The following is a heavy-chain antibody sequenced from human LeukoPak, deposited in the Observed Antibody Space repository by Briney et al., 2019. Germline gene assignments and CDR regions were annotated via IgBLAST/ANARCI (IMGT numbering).Heavy chain of an antibody. Sequence: ASVKVSCKVSGYTFTGYYMHWVRQAPGQGLEWMGWINPNSGGTNYAQKFQGRVTMTRDTSISTAYMELSRLRSDDTAVYYCARVVQGYSYGPNWFDPWGQGTLVTVSS. J-gene: IGHJ5*02. V-gene: IGHV1-2*02. CDR1: GYTFTGYY. CDR3: ARVVQGYSYGPNWFDP. CDR2: INPNSGGT. D-gene: IGHD5-18*01.